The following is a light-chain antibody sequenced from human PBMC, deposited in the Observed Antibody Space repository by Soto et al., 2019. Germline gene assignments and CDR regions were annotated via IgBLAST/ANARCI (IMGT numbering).Light chain of an antibody. CDR3: QQGKHWPPRLP. V-gene: IGKV3-11*01. CDR1: QSVSNY. Sequence: IVYSQSPATLSLSPGERAPLSCSTGQSVSNYLAWYQQIPGQAPRLLIYDVSNRATGIPARFSGSGSGTDFTLTISSLEPEDLAVYYWQQGKHWPPRLPFGGGTKVDIK. J-gene: IGKJ4*01. CDR2: DVS.